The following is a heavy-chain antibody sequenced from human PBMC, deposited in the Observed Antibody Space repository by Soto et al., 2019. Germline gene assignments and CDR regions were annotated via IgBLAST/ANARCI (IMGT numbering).Heavy chain of an antibody. J-gene: IGHJ5*02. Sequence: PSETLSLTCTVSGGAINSYYWTWIRQPAGKGLEWIGRIYSSGSTKYNPSLRSRVTMSLDTSKNQFSLRLTSVTAADTAVYYCARGQRFSDWFDPWGQGTLVTVSS. D-gene: IGHD3-3*01. CDR2: IYSSGST. V-gene: IGHV4-4*07. CDR3: ARGQRFSDWFDP. CDR1: GGAINSYY.